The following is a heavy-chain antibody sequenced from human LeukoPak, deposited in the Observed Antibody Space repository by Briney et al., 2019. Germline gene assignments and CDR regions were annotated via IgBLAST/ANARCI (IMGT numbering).Heavy chain of an antibody. J-gene: IGHJ4*02. CDR3: ARLSAPGIVVPAALTD. Sequence: PSETLSLTCTVSGGSISSYYWSWIRQPPGKGLEWIGYIYYSGSTNYNPSFKSRVTISVDTSKNQFSLKLSSVTAADTAVYYCARLSAPGIVVPAALTDWGQGTLVTVSS. V-gene: IGHV4-59*08. D-gene: IGHD2-2*01. CDR2: IYYSGST. CDR1: GGSISSYY.